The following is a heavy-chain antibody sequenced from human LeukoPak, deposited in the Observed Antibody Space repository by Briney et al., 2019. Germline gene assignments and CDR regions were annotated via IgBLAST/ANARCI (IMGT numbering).Heavy chain of an antibody. CDR3: ARVSEVGARGDY. V-gene: IGHV4-61*02. CDR2: IYASGST. D-gene: IGHD1-26*01. J-gene: IGHJ4*02. CDR1: GGSISSGSYY. Sequence: SETLSLTCTVSGGSISSGSYYWSWIRQPAGKGLEWIGRIYASGSTNYNPSLKSRVTISIDTSKNQFSLKLSSVTAADTAMYYCARVSEVGARGDYWGQGTLVTVSS.